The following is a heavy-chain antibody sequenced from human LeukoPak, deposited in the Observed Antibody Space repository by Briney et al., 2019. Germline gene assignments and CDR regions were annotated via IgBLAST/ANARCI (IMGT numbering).Heavy chain of an antibody. V-gene: IGHV3-9*01. D-gene: IGHD3-10*01. CDR1: GFTFVDYA. CDR2: ISWNSGSI. Sequence: GGSLRLSRAASGFTFVDYAMHWVPQAPGKGLEWVSGISWNSGSIGSADTVKGRFTISIDKINNSLYLRMNSLRAEDTALYYCAKDFGLWFGQLLLDYWGQGTLVTVSS. CDR3: AKDFGLWFGQLLLDY. J-gene: IGHJ4*02.